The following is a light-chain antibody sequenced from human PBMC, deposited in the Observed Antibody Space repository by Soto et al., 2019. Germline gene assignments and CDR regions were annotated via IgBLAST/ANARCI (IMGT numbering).Light chain of an antibody. CDR3: SSYTSSSTLVV. Sequence: QSALTQPASVSGSLGQSITLSCTGSGGDIGAYNYVSWYQQHPGKAPKLMIYEVSNRPSGVSNRFSGSKSGNTASLTISGLQAEDEADYYCSSYTSSSTLVVFGTGTKVTVL. J-gene: IGLJ1*01. CDR1: GGDIGAYNY. V-gene: IGLV2-14*01. CDR2: EVS.